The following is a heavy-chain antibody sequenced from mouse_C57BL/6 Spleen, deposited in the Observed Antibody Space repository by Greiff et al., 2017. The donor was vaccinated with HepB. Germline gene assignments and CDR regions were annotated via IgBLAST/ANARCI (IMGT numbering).Heavy chain of an antibody. CDR3: AREGLRPWFAY. CDR2: INPYNGGT. V-gene: IGHV1-19*01. Sequence: EVQLQQSGPVLVKPGASVKMSCKASGYTFTDYYMNWVKQSHGKSLEWIGVINPYNGGTSYNQKFKGKATLTVDKSSSPAYMELNSLTSEDSAVYYCAREGLRPWFAYWGQGTLVTVSA. J-gene: IGHJ3*01. D-gene: IGHD2-4*01. CDR1: GYTFTDYY.